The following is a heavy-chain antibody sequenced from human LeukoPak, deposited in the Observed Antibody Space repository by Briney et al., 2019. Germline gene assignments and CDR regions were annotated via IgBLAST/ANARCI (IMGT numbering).Heavy chain of an antibody. CDR2: INPSGGST. CDR3: ASLAPHSIGYCSGGSCSMGNY. CDR1: GYSFTGYY. J-gene: IGHJ4*02. Sequence: ASVKVSCKTSGYSFTGYYIHWVRQAPGQGLEWMGIINPSGGSTSYAQKFQGRVTMTRDTSTSTVYMELSSLRSEDTAVYYCASLAPHSIGYCSGGSCSMGNYWGQGTLVTVSS. D-gene: IGHD2-15*01. V-gene: IGHV1-46*01.